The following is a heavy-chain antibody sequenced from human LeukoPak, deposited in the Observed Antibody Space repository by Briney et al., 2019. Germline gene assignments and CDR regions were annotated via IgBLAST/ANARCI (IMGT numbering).Heavy chain of an antibody. CDR3: AREAYYGSGRTWDV. D-gene: IGHD3-10*01. CDR1: GFTFRSYS. Sequence: PGGSLKLSCAASGFTFRSYSMNWVRKAPGKGWGWVSSISSSSSYIYYADSVKGRFTISRDNAKNSLYLQMNSLRAEDTAVYYCAREAYYGSGRTWDVWGKGTTVTVSS. J-gene: IGHJ6*04. CDR2: ISSSSSYI. V-gene: IGHV3-21*01.